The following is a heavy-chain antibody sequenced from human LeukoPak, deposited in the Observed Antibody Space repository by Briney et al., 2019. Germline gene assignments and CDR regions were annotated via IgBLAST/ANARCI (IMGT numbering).Heavy chain of an antibody. CDR2: IYYSGST. D-gene: IGHD3-22*01. CDR1: GGSISSYY. J-gene: IGHJ6*02. CDR3: ARDFQDSSGYYYGATYYYYYGMDV. Sequence: SETLSLTCTVSGGSISSYYWSWIRQPPGKGLEWIGYIYYSGSTNYNPSLKSRVTISVDTSKNQFSLKLSSVTAADTAVYYCARDFQDSSGYYYGATYYYYYGMDVWGQGTTVTVPS. V-gene: IGHV4-59*01.